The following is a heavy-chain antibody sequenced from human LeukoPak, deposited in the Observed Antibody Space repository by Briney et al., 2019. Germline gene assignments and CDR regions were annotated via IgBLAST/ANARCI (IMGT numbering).Heavy chain of an antibody. CDR1: GYTFTSYY. Sequence: GASVKVSCKASGYTFTSYYMHWVRQAPGQGLEWMGIINPSGGSTSYARKFQGRVTMTRDTSTSTVYMELSSLRSEDTAVYYCARVVRGAYEGDYWGQGTLVTVSS. D-gene: IGHD3-10*01. J-gene: IGHJ4*02. CDR2: INPSGGST. V-gene: IGHV1-46*01. CDR3: ARVVRGAYEGDY.